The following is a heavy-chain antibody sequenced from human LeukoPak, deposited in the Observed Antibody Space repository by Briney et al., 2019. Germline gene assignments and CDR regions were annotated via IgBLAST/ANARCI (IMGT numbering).Heavy chain of an antibody. D-gene: IGHD5-24*01. V-gene: IGHV4-59*12. Sequence: SETLSLTCTVSGDSISTYYWSWIRQPPGKGLEWIGYIYYTGSTNYNPSLKSRVTISVDTSKNQFSLRLSSVTAADTAVYYCASISKRDGPRWWTFDIWGQGTMVTVSS. CDR1: GDSISTYY. CDR2: IYYTGST. CDR3: ASISKRDGPRWWTFDI. J-gene: IGHJ3*02.